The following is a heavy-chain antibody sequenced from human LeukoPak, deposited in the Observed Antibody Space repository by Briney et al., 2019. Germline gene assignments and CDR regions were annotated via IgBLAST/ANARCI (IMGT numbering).Heavy chain of an antibody. CDR1: GYTFTSYD. V-gene: IGHV1-2*02. J-gene: IGHJ1*01. D-gene: IGHD6-19*01. Sequence: ASVKVSCKASGYTFTSYDINWVRQATGQGLEWMGWINPNSGGTNYAQKFQGRVTMTRDTSISTAYMELSRLRSDDTAVYYCARRYSSGWYDAEYFQHWGQGTLVTVSS. CDR3: ARRYSSGWYDAEYFQH. CDR2: INPNSGGT.